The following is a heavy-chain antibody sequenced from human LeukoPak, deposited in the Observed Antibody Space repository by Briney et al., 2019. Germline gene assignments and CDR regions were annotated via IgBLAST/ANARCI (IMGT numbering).Heavy chain of an antibody. D-gene: IGHD3-22*01. CDR3: AKAQNYYDSSSGDY. Sequence: GGSLRLSCAVSGFTFSSYAMSWVRQAPGKGLEWVSAISGSGGSTYYRDSVKGRFTISRDNSKNTLYLQMNSLRAEDTAVYYCAKAQNYYDSSSGDYWGQGTLVTVSS. CDR2: ISGSGGST. J-gene: IGHJ4*02. V-gene: IGHV3-23*01. CDR1: GFTFSSYA.